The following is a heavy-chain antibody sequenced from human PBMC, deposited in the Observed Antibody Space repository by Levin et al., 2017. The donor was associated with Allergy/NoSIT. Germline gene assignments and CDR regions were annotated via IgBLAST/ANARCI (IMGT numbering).Heavy chain of an antibody. CDR3: ARDRHCSRTSCYEDDAFDI. Sequence: SETLSLTCTVSGGSISSYYWSWIRQPPGKGLEWIGYIYYSGTTNYNPSLKSRVTISVDTSKNQFSLRLSSVTAADTAVYYCARDRHCSRTSCYEDDAFDIWGQGTLVTVSS. D-gene: IGHD2-2*01. J-gene: IGHJ3*02. CDR1: GGSISSYY. CDR2: IYYSGTT. V-gene: IGHV4-59*01.